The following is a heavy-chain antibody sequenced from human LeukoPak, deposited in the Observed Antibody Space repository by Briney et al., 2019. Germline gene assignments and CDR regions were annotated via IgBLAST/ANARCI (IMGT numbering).Heavy chain of an antibody. J-gene: IGHJ4*02. Sequence: SETLSLTCTVSGGSISSSSYYWGWIRQPPGKGLEWIGSIYYSGSTYYNPSLKSRVTISVDTSKNQFSLKLSSVTAADTAVYYCARDHGGSYRFDYGGRGTLVTVSS. CDR2: IYYSGST. CDR3: ARDHGGSYRFDY. CDR1: GGSISSSSYY. V-gene: IGHV4-39*07. D-gene: IGHD1-26*01.